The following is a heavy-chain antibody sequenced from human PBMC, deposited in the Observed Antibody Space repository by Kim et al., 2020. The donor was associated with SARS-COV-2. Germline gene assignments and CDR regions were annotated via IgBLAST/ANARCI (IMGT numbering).Heavy chain of an antibody. V-gene: IGHV3-9*01. D-gene: IGHD5-18*01. CDR3: AKDTGTDTAMARNAFDI. Sequence: GGSLRLSCAASGFTFDAYAMHWVRQAPGKGLEWVSGITWNSGSIAYADSVKGRVTISRDNAKNSLYLHMNSLRAEDTALYYCAKDTGTDTAMARNAFDI. CDR1: GFTFDAYA. J-gene: IGHJ3*02. CDR2: ITWNSGSI.